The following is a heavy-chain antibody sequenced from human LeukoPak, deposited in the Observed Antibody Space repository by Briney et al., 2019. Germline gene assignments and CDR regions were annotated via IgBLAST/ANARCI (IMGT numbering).Heavy chain of an antibody. D-gene: IGHD3-10*01. Sequence: GGSLRLSCAASGFTVSSNFMSWVRQAPGKGLEWVSIIYSDSTTYYADSVKGRFTISRDNAKNSLYLQMNSLRAEDTAVYYCARGRVFLGVDYWGQGTLVTVSS. CDR3: ARGRVFLGVDY. CDR2: IYSDSTT. CDR1: GFTVSSNF. J-gene: IGHJ4*02. V-gene: IGHV3-53*01.